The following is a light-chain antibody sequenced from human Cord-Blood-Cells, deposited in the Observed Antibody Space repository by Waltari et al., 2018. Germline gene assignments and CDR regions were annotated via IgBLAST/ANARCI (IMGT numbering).Light chain of an antibody. CDR3: QQYYSYPFT. J-gene: IGKJ3*01. Sequence: AIRMTQSPSSFSASTGDRVTITCRASRGISSYLAWYQQKPGQAPKLLIYAASTLQSGVPSRFSGSGSGTDFTLTISFLQSEDFATYYCQQYYSYPFTFGPGTKVDIK. CDR2: AAS. CDR1: RGISSY. V-gene: IGKV1-8*01.